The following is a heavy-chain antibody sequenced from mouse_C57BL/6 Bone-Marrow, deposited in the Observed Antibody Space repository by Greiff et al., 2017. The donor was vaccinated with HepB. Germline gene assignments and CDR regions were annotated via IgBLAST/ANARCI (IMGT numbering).Heavy chain of an antibody. J-gene: IGHJ1*03. CDR2: IYPGDGDT. D-gene: IGHD1-1*01. CDR3: ARFITTVPHWYFDV. CDR1: GYAFSSSW. Sequence: QVQLQQSGPELVKPGASVKISCKASGYAFSSSWMNWVKQRPGKGLEWIGRIYPGDGDTNYNGKFKGKATLTADKSSSTAYMQLSSLTSEDSAVYFCARFITTVPHWYFDVWGTGITVTVSS. V-gene: IGHV1-82*01.